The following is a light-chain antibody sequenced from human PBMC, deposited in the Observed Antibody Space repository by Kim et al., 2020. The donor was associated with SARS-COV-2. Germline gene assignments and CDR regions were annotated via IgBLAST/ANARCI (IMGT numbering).Light chain of an antibody. Sequence: APGQTARITCGGNNIGRKSVHWYQQKPGQAPGLVIYYDRDRPSGIPERFSGSNSGNTATLTISRVEAGDEADYYCQVWDSSSDNRVFGGGTQLTVL. CDR1: NIGRKS. CDR2: YDR. J-gene: IGLJ3*02. CDR3: QVWDSSSDNRV. V-gene: IGLV3-21*04.